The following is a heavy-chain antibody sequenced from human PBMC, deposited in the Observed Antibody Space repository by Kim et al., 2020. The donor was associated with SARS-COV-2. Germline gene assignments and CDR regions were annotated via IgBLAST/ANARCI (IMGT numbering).Heavy chain of an antibody. CDR3: ARAGPLARWTTVTTEHLGY. CDR2: ISSSSSTI. V-gene: IGHV3-48*02. CDR1: GFTFSSYS. J-gene: IGHJ4*02. Sequence: GGSLRLSCAASGFTFSSYSMNWVRQAPGKGLEWVSYISSSSSTIYYADSVKGRFTISRDNAKNSLYLQMNSLRDEDTAVYYCARAGPLARWTTVTTEHLGYWGQGTLVTVSS. D-gene: IGHD4-17*01.